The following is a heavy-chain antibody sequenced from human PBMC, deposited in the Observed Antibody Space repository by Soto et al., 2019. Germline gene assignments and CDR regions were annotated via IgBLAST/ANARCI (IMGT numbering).Heavy chain of an antibody. V-gene: IGHV5-10-1*03. CDR3: ARVGYCSGGSCYLGGLFYYYGMDV. CDR2: IDPSDSYT. CDR1: GYSFTSYW. Sequence: EVQLVQSGAEVKKPGESLRISCKGSGYSFTSYWISWVRQMPGKGLEWMGRIDPSDSYTNYSPSFQGHVTISADKSISTAYLQWSSLKASDTAMYYCARVGYCSGGSCYLGGLFYYYGMDVWGQGTTVTVSS. J-gene: IGHJ6*02. D-gene: IGHD2-15*01.